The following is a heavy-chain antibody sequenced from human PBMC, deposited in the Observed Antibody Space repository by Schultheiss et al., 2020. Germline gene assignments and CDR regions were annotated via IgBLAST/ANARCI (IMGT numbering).Heavy chain of an antibody. D-gene: IGHD6-13*01. J-gene: IGHJ5*02. CDR2: ISNDGSNK. Sequence: GGSLRLSCAASGFTFSSYAMHWVRQAPGKGLEWVAVISNDGSNKHYADSVKGRFTISRDNSKNTLNLQMNSLRAEDTAVYYCARTGSSWLRNWLDPWGQGTLVTVSS. CDR3: ARTGSSWLRNWLDP. CDR1: GFTFSSYA. V-gene: IGHV3-30*04.